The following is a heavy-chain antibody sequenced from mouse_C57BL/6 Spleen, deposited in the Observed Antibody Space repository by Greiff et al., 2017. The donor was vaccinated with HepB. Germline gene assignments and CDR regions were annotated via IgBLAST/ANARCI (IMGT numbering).Heavy chain of an antibody. CDR1: AYAFSSSW. V-gene: IGHV1-82*01. CDR2: IYPGDGDT. Sequence: VQLQQSGPELVKPGASVKISCKASAYAFSSSWMHWVKQRPGKGLEWIGRIYPGDGDTNYNGKFKGKATLTADKSSSTAYMQISSLTSEDSAVYFCARETTVVAPFDYWGQGTTLTVSS. D-gene: IGHD1-1*01. J-gene: IGHJ2*01. CDR3: ARETTVVAPFDY.